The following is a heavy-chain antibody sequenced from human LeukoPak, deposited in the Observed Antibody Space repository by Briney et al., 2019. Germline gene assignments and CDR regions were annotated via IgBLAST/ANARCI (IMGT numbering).Heavy chain of an antibody. V-gene: IGHV1-2*02. CDR2: INPNSGGT. CDR3: ARGWGNWFDP. Sequence: ASVTVSCKASGYTFTVYYMHWVRQAPGQGLEWMGWINPNSGGTNYAQKFQGRVTMTRDTSISTAYMELSRLRSEDTAVYYCARGWGNWFDPWGQGTLVTVSS. D-gene: IGHD7-27*01. CDR1: GYTFTVYY. J-gene: IGHJ5*02.